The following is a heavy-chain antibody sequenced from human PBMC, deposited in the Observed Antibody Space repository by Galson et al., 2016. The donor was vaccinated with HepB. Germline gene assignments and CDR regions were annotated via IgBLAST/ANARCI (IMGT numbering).Heavy chain of an antibody. J-gene: IGHJ4*02. CDR1: GNSFATNW. V-gene: IGHV5-51*01. CDR2: IYPGDSDA. CDR3: ARPRGYDNYFDY. Sequence: QSGAEVKKPGESLTISCKDSGNSFATNWIGWVRQMPGKGMEWMGIIYPGDSDAMYSPSFQGQVTISADKSISTAYLQWSSLRASDTAMYFCARPRGYDNYFDYWGQGTLVTVSS. D-gene: IGHD5-12*01.